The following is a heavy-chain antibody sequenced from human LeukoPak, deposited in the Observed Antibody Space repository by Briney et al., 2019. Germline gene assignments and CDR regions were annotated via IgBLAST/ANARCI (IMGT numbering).Heavy chain of an antibody. CDR2: IYYSGST. CDR1: GGSISSYC. CDR3: ARQSDYGDHEGFDY. Sequence: PSETLSLTCTVSGGSISSYCWSWIRQPPGKGLEWIGYIYYSGSTNYNPSLKSRVTISVDTSKNQFSLKLSSVTAADTAVYYCARQSDYGDHEGFDYWGQGTLVTVSS. V-gene: IGHV4-59*01. J-gene: IGHJ4*02. D-gene: IGHD4-17*01.